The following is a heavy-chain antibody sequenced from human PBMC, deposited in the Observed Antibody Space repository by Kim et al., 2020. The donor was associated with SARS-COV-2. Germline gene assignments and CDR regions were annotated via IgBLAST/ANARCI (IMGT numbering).Heavy chain of an antibody. J-gene: IGHJ6*02. Sequence: GGSLRLSCAASGFTFSSYAMSWVRQAPGKGLEWVSAISGSGGSTYYADSVKGRFTISRDNSKNTLYLQMNSLRAEDTAVYYCGLEGLYSGYEKYGMDVWGQGTTVTVSS. CDR1: GFTFSSYA. D-gene: IGHD5-12*01. CDR2: ISGSGGST. V-gene: IGHV3-23*01. CDR3: GLEGLYSGYEKYGMDV.